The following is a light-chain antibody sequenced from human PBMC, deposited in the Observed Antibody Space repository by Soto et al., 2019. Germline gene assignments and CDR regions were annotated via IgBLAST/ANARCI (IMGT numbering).Light chain of an antibody. CDR3: GTWDSSLSAGV. CDR2: ENN. V-gene: IGLV1-51*02. Sequence: QSVLTQSPSVSAAPGQTVTISCSGSSSNIGNNYVSWYQQLPGTAPKLLIYENNKRPSGIPDRFSGSKSGTSATLGITGLQTGDEADYYCGTWDSSLSAGVFGGGTKVTVL. CDR1: SSNIGNNY. J-gene: IGLJ2*01.